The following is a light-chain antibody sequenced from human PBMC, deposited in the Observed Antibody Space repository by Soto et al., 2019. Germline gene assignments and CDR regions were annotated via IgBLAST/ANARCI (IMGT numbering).Light chain of an antibody. CDR3: QQNYSTPLT. J-gene: IGKJ4*01. CDR1: QSISGY. Sequence: DIQLTQSPSSLSASVGDRVTISCRASQSISGYLNWYQQKPGKAPNLLXFDASSLQSGVPSRFSGRGSGAEFTLTISSLKPEDFATYYCQQNYSTPLTFGGGTKVDIK. V-gene: IGKV1-39*01. CDR2: DAS.